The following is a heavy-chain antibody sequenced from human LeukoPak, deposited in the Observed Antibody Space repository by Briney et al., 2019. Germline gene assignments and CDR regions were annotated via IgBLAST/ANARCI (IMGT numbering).Heavy chain of an antibody. D-gene: IGHD3-10*01. CDR3: ARDGVYYGSGSLNWFDP. Sequence: SETLSLTCTVSGGSISSYYWSWIRQPAGKGLESIGHISTSGSTNYNPSLKSRVTMSVDTSKNQFSLKLSSVTAADTAVYYCARDGVYYGSGSLNWFDPWGQGTLVTVSS. CDR2: ISTSGST. CDR1: GGSISSYY. V-gene: IGHV4-4*07. J-gene: IGHJ5*02.